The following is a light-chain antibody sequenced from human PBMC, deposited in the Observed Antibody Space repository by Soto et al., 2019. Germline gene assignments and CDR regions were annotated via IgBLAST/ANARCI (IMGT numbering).Light chain of an antibody. CDR2: AAS. Sequence: DIQMTQSPSSLSASVGDRVTIPCRASQSIDTYLNWYQQKPGKAPKLLIYAASSLQSGVPSRFSGSGYGTEFTLTSSSLQPEDFAVYYCQQYGSSPITVGQGTRLEIK. CDR3: QQYGSSPIT. J-gene: IGKJ5*01. CDR1: QSIDTY. V-gene: IGKV1-39*01.